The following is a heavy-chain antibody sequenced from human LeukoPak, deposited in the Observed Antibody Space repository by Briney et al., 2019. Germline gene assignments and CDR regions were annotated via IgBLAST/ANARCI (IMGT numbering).Heavy chain of an antibody. D-gene: IGHD3/OR15-3a*01. J-gene: IGHJ4*02. CDR1: GGSVNSYY. CDR2: IYDGGST. CDR3: ARQTGSGLFTLP. V-gene: IGHV4-4*07. Sequence: SETLSLTCTVSGGSVNSYYLSWIRQPAGKTLEWIGRIYDGGSTNYNPSLKSRVTISIDTSKNQISLRLTSVTATDTAMYYCARQTGSGLFTLPGGQGTLVTVSS.